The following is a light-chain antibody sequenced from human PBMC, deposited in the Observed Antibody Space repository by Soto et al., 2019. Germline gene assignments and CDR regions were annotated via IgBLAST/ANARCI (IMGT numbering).Light chain of an antibody. V-gene: IGKV1-6*01. CDR1: QGIRND. J-gene: IGKJ4*01. CDR2: AAS. Sequence: AIQMTQSPSSLSASVGDRVTITCRASQGIRNDIGWYQQRPGKAPKVLIYAASTVQSGVPSRFSGSGYGTDFTLTISSLQPEDFATYYCLQDYDYPLTFGGGTKVEI. CDR3: LQDYDYPLT.